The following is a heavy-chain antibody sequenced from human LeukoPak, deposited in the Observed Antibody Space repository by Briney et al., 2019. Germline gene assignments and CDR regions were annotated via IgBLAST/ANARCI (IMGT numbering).Heavy chain of an antibody. CDR2: INHSGST. D-gene: IGHD6-13*01. Sequence: ETLSLTCAVYGGSFSGYYWSWIRQPPGKGLEWIGEINHSGSTNYNPSLKSRVTISVDTSKNQFSLELSSVTAADTAVYYCARESYSSSWGYNWFDPWGQGTLVTVSS. CDR1: GGSFSGYY. V-gene: IGHV4-34*01. J-gene: IGHJ5*02. CDR3: ARESYSSSWGYNWFDP.